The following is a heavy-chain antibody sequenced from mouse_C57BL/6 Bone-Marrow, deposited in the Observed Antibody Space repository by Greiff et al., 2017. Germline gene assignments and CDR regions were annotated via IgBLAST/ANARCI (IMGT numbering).Heavy chain of an antibody. Sequence: EVKVEESGGGLVQPGGSLKLSCAASGFTFCAYGMAWVRQAPRKGPEWVAFISNLAYSIYSADTVTGRFTTSRENDKNTLYLEQSSLRAEDTSMYYCARADDSNCVFYAMDDWGQGTSVTVSS. V-gene: IGHV5-15*04. J-gene: IGHJ4*01. D-gene: IGHD2-5*01. CDR2: ISNLAYSI. CDR1: GFTFCAYG. CDR3: ARADDSNCVFYAMDD.